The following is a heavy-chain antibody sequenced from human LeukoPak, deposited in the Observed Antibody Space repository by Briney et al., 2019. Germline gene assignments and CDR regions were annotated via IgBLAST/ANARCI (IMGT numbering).Heavy chain of an antibody. CDR2: INPNSGGT. CDR1: GYTFTGYY. CDR3: ARERTLTSCYDY. D-gene: IGHD2-15*01. J-gene: IGHJ4*02. Sequence: GASVKVSCKASGYTFTGYYMHWVRQAPGQGLKWMGWINPNSGGTNYAQKFQGRVTMTRDTSISTAYMELSRLRSDDTAVYYCARERTLTSCYDYWGQGTLVTVSS. V-gene: IGHV1-2*02.